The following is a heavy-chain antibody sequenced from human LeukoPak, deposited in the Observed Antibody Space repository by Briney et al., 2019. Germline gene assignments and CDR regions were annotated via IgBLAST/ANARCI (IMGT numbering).Heavy chain of an antibody. CDR1: GFTFSSYA. CDR2: ISGSGGST. D-gene: IGHD3-22*01. V-gene: IGHV3-23*01. Sequence: GGFLRLSCAASGFTFSSYAMSWVRQAPGKGLEWVSAISGSGGSTYYADSVKGRFTISRDNSKNTLYLQMNSLRAEDTAVYYCAREVYYYDSSGSDSNFDPWGQGTLVTVSS. J-gene: IGHJ5*02. CDR3: AREVYYYDSSGSDSNFDP.